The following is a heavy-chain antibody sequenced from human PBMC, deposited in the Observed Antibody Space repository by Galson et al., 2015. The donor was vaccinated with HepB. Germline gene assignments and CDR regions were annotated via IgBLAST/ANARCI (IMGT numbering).Heavy chain of an antibody. V-gene: IGHV3-21*01. CDR1: GFTFSSYS. Sequence: SLRLSCAASGFTFSSYSMNWVRQAPGKGLEWVSSISSSSSYIYYTDSVKGRFTISRDNAKNSLYLQMNSPRAEDTAVYYCARSSLWFGELLYYFDYWGQGTLVTVSS. J-gene: IGHJ4*02. D-gene: IGHD3-10*01. CDR3: ARSSLWFGELLYYFDY. CDR2: ISSSSSYI.